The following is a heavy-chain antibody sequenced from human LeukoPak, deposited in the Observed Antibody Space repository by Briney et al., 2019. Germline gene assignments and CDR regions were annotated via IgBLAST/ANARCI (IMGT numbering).Heavy chain of an antibody. CDR1: GYSFTSYW. CDR3: ARRLKISQGGTTDY. CDR2: IYPIDSDT. V-gene: IGHV5-51*01. Sequence: GESLKISCKTPGYSFTSYWIGWVRQLPGKGLEWIGIIYPIDSDTRYSPSFQGQVTISADRPITTAYLQWSSVKASDTDIYSCARRLKISQGGTTDYWGQGTLVTVSS. J-gene: IGHJ4*02. D-gene: IGHD1-1*01.